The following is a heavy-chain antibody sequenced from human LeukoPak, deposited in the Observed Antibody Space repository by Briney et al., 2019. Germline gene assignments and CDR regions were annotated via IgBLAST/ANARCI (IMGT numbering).Heavy chain of an antibody. CDR2: IWYDGSNK. D-gene: IGHD2-8*01. Sequence: GRSLRLSCAASGFTFSSYGMHWVRQAPGKGLEWVAVIWYDGSNKYYADSVKGRFTISRDNSKNTLYLQMNSLRAEDTAVYYCARDSPRALDIVLMAYDPFFDYWGQGTLVTVSS. V-gene: IGHV3-33*01. CDR3: ARDSPRALDIVLMAYDPFFDY. CDR1: GFTFSSYG. J-gene: IGHJ4*02.